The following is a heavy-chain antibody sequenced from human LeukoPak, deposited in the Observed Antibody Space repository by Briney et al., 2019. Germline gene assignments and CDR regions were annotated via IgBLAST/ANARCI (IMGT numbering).Heavy chain of an antibody. CDR3: ARGLSDSSGYHHDP. D-gene: IGHD3-22*01. J-gene: IGHJ5*02. CDR2: IYYSGST. V-gene: IGHV4-39*01. CDR1: GGSISSSSYY. Sequence: SETLSLTCTVSGGSISSSSYYWGWIRQPPGKGLEWIGSIYYSGSTYYNPSLKSRVTISVDTSKNQFSLKLSSVTAADTAVYYCARGLSDSSGYHHDPWGQGTLVTVSS.